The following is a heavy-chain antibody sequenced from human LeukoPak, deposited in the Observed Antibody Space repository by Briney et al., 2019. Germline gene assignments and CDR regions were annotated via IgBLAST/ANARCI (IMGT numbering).Heavy chain of an antibody. CDR1: GYTFTSYY. CDR3: ARVIAVAHWSPYYYMDV. CDR2: INPSGGST. V-gene: IGHV1-46*01. J-gene: IGHJ6*03. Sequence: ASVKVSCKASGYTFTSYYMHWVRQAPGQGLEWMGIINPSGGSTSYAQKFQGRVTMTRDMSTSTVYMELSSLRSEDTAVYYCARVIAVAHWSPYYYMDVWGKGTTVTVSS. D-gene: IGHD6-19*01.